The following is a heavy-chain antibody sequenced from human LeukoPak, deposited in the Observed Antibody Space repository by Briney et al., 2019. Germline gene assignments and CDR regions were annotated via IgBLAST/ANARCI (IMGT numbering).Heavy chain of an antibody. D-gene: IGHD3-3*01. J-gene: IGHJ4*02. CDR3: AAANRGLRFLEWLPRQFDY. V-gene: IGHV1-24*01. CDR1: GYTLTELS. Sequence: ASVKVSCKVSGYTLTELSMHWVRQAPGKGLEWMGGFDPEDGETIYAQKFQGRVTMTEDTSTDTAYMELSSLRSEDTAVYYCAAANRGLRFLEWLPRQFDYRGQGTLVTVSS. CDR2: FDPEDGET.